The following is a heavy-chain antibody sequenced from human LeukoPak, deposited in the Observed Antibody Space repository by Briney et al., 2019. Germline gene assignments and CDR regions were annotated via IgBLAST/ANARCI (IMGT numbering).Heavy chain of an antibody. J-gene: IGHJ3*01. D-gene: IGHD6-25*01. CDR3: ATARLGSGLEGAFDL. Sequence: PSETLSLTCTVSGGSISSYHWSWIRQPTGKGLEWIGYIYYSGSTNYNPSLKNRVTISVDTSKKHFSLKLSSVTAADTAVYYCATARLGSGLEGAFDLWGQGTMVTVSS. V-gene: IGHV4-59*01. CDR1: GGSISSYH. CDR2: IYYSGST.